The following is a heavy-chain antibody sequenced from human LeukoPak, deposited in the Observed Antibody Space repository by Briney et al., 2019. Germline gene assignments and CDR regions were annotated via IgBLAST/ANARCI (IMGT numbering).Heavy chain of an antibody. Sequence: GASVKVSCKASGYTFTSYDINWVRQATGQGLEWMGWMNPNSGNTGYAQKFQGRVTMTRNTSISTAYMELSSLRSEDTAVYYCATLPLLTGYSVDYWGQGTLVTVSS. J-gene: IGHJ4*02. CDR2: MNPNSGNT. V-gene: IGHV1-8*01. CDR1: GYTFTSYD. D-gene: IGHD3-9*01. CDR3: ATLPLLTGYSVDY.